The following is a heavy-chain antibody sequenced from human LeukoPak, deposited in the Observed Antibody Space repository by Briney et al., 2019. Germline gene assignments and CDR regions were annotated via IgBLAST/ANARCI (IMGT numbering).Heavy chain of an antibody. V-gene: IGHV3-30*02. CDR3: AKDPVTTSYYYYGMDV. CDR2: TWSDGSNK. CDR1: GFTFSSHG. J-gene: IGHJ6*02. D-gene: IGHD4-17*01. Sequence: PGRSLRLSCAASGFTFSSHGMHWVRQAPGKGLEWVASTWSDGSNKYYADSVKGRFTISRDNSKNTLYLQMNSLRAEDTAVYYCAKDPVTTSYYYYGMDVWGQGTTVTVSS.